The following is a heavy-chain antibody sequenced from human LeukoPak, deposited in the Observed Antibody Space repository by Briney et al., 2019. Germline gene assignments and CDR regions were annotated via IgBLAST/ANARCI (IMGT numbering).Heavy chain of an antibody. CDR3: ARVGPRAAFDY. D-gene: IGHD6-25*01. CDR2: ISSPSI. CDR1: GFTLSAYE. V-gene: IGHV3-48*03. J-gene: IGHJ4*02. Sequence: PGGSLRLSCAASGFTLSAYEMNWVRQAPGKGLEWVSYISSPSIHYADSVKGRFTISRDNAKNTLYLQMNSLRAEDTAVYYCARVGPRAAFDYWGQGTPVSVSS.